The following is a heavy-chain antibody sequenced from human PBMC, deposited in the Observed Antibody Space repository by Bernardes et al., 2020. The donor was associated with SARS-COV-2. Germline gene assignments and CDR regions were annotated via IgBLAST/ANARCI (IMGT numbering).Heavy chain of an antibody. CDR3: ARDCYGDPRNGMDV. V-gene: IGHV3-48*01. CDR1: GFTFSSYS. D-gene: IGHD4-17*01. Sequence: GGSLRLSCAASGFTFSSYSMNWVRQAPGKGLEWVSYISSSSSTIYYADSVKGRFTISRDNAKNSLYLQMNSLRAEDTAVYYCARDCYGDPRNGMDVWGQGTTVTVSS. CDR2: ISSSSSTI. J-gene: IGHJ6*02.